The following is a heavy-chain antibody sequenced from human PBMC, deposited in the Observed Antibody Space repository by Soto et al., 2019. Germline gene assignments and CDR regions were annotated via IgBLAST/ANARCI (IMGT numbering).Heavy chain of an antibody. CDR3: ARGGRGFDP. D-gene: IGHD3-10*01. CDR2: IYYSGST. V-gene: IGHV4-59*01. J-gene: IGHJ5*02. CDR1: GGFISSYY. Sequence: SETLSLTCSVSGGFISSYYWSWIRQPPGKGLEWIGYIYYSGSTNYNPSLKSRVTISVDTSKNQFSPKLSSVTAADTAVYYCARGGRGFDPWGQGTLVTVSS.